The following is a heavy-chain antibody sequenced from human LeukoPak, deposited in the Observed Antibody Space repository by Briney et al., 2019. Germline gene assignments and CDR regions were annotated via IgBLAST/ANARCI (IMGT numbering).Heavy chain of an antibody. CDR1: GFTFSSYA. J-gene: IGHJ4*02. D-gene: IGHD6-13*01. V-gene: IGHV3-23*01. CDR3: AKDNSWGFGDGGGNFDY. CDR2: ISGSGGST. Sequence: GGSLRLSCAASGFTFSSYAMSWVRQAPGKGLEWVSAISGSGGSTYYADSVKGRFTISRGNSKNTLYLQMNSLRAEDTAVYYCAKDNSWGFGDGGGNFDYWGQGTLVTVSS.